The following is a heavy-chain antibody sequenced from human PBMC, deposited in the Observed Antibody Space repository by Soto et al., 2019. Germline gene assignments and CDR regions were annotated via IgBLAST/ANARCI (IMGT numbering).Heavy chain of an antibody. CDR1: GYIFINYY. J-gene: IGHJ4*02. V-gene: IGHV1-46*01. CDR2: INPNGGST. Sequence: ASVKVSCKASGYIFINYYIHWVRQAPGQRLEWIGIINPNGGSTNYAQKFRGRVTMARDTSTSTIYMDLSSLRSDDTAVYYYERDLAAADNWGQGTLVTVSS. D-gene: IGHD6-13*01. CDR3: ERDLAAADN.